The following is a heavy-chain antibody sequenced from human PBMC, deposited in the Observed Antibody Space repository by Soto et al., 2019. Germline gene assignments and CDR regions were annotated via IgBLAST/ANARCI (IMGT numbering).Heavy chain of an antibody. D-gene: IGHD5-12*01. J-gene: IGHJ3*02. CDR3: ARGIRPRRNKPNRLNVEMATTDAFDI. Sequence: GGSLRLSCAASGFTFSSYWMSWVRQAPGKGLEWVANIKQDGSEKYYVDSVKGRFTISRDNAKNSLYLQMNSLRAEDTAVYYCARGIRPRRNKPNRLNVEMATTDAFDIWGQGTMVTVSS. CDR2: IKQDGSEK. CDR1: GFTFSSYW. V-gene: IGHV3-7*04.